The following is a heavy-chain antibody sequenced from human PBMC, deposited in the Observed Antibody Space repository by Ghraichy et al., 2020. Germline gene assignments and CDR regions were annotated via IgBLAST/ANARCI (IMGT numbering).Heavy chain of an antibody. CDR2: ITHSGST. CDR3: VRYSAGKSSVDP. CDR1: GGSFSSYY. V-gene: IGHV4-59*08. J-gene: IGHJ5*02. D-gene: IGHD6-13*01. Sequence: SQTLSLTCTVSGGSFSSYYWTWIRQPPGKGLEWIGYITHSGSTNYNPSLKSRVTISVDTAKNQFSLKVSTVTAADAAVYYCVRYSAGKSSVDPWGPGTLVTVST.